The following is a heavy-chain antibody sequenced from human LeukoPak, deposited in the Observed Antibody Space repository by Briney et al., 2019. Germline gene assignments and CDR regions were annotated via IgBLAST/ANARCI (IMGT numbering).Heavy chain of an antibody. J-gene: IGHJ4*02. V-gene: IGHV4-59*08. CDR3: ARLFGWELLPPYFDY. CDR2: IYYSGST. D-gene: IGHD1-26*01. Sequence: SETLSLTCTVSGGSISSYYWSWIRQPPGKGLEWIGYIYYSGSTNYNPSLKSRVHISVDTSKNQFSLKLSSVTAADTAVYYCARLFGWELLPPYFDYWGQGTLVTVSS. CDR1: GGSISSYY.